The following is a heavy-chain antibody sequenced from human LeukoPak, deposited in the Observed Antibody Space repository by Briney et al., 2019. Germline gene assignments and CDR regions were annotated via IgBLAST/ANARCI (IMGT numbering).Heavy chain of an antibody. Sequence: PSETLSLTCTVSGGSISSYYWSWIRQPPGKGLEWIGYIYYSGSTNYNPSLKSRVTISVDTSKNQFSLKLSSVTAADTAVYYCARDHTLPYYYDSSGYSAFDIWGQGTMVTVSS. CDR1: GGSISSYY. CDR2: IYYSGST. D-gene: IGHD3-22*01. CDR3: ARDHTLPYYYDSSGYSAFDI. V-gene: IGHV4-59*01. J-gene: IGHJ3*02.